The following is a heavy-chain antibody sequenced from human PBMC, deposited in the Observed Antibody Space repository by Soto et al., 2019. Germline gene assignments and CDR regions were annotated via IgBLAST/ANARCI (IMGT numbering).Heavy chain of an antibody. Sequence: RVSVKVSCKASGYTFTSHGISWARQAPGQGLEWMGWISAYNGNTNYAQKLQGRVTMTTDTSTSTAYMELRSLRSDDTAVYYCARDYCSSTSCSPAGIGGFDARGHGAQVTVSA. CDR1: GYTFTSHG. CDR2: ISAYNGNT. CDR3: ARDYCSSTSCSPAGIGGFDA. V-gene: IGHV1-18*01. J-gene: IGHJ5*01. D-gene: IGHD2-2*01.